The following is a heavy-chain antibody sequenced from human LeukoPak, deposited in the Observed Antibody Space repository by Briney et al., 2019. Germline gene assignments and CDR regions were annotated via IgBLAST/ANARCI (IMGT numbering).Heavy chain of an antibody. CDR1: GGSISSGGYS. CDR2: IYHSGST. CDR3: ARTMASGNYFDY. Sequence: PSETLSLTCAVSGGSISSGGYSWSWIRQPPGKGLEWIGYIYHSGSTYYNPSLKSRVTISVDRSMNQFSLKLSSVTAADTAVYYCARTMASGNYFDYWGQGTLVTVSS. D-gene: IGHD3-10*01. J-gene: IGHJ4*02. V-gene: IGHV4-30-2*01.